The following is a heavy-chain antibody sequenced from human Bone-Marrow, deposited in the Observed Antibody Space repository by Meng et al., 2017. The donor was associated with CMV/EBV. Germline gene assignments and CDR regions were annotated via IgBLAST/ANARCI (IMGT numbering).Heavy chain of an antibody. CDR2: INPNSGAR. D-gene: IGHD3-10*01. Sequence: ASVKVSCKASGYTFTAYELYWVRQAPGQGLEWMAWINPNSGARKYAKKFQDRSTMTREASISTAYMEVSSLTSDDTAVYYCTRNRGGLDVWGQGTTVTVSS. CDR3: TRNRGGLDV. J-gene: IGHJ6*02. V-gene: IGHV1-2*02. CDR1: GYTFTAYE.